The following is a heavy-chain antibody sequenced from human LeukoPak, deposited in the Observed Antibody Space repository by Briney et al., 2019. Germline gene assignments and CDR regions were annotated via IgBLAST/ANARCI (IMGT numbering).Heavy chain of an antibody. J-gene: IGHJ3*01. CDR2: IYTSGTT. CDR3: ARQKCTSASCLTKNAFDV. CDR1: GSIISYY. Sequence: SETLSLTCTVSGSIISYYWSWIRPPPGKGLEWIGYIYTSGTTNYNPSLKSRVTISVDTSKNQFSLHLSSVTAADSAVYYCARQKCTSASCLTKNAFDVWGQGTMVTVSS. D-gene: IGHD2-2*01. V-gene: IGHV4-4*09.